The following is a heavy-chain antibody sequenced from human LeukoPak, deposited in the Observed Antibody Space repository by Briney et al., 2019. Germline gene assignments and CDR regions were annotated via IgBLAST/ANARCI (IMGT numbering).Heavy chain of an antibody. D-gene: IGHD3-10*01. CDR1: GFTFDDYA. J-gene: IGHJ3*02. V-gene: IGHV3-9*01. CDR2: LSWNSGSI. Sequence: GRSLRLSCAASGFTFDDYAMHWVRQAPGKGLELDSGLSWNSGSIGYADSVKGRFTISRDNAKNSLYLQMNSLRAEDTALYYCAKADYYGSGSPGAFDIWGQGTMVTVSS. CDR3: AKADYYGSGSPGAFDI.